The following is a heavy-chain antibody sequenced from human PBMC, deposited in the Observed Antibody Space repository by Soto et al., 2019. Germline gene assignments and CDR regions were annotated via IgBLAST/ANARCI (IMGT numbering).Heavy chain of an antibody. J-gene: IGHJ6*02. CDR1: GGSISGYY. CDR2: LYTMGST. CDR3: ARVRDYGLGTNRHYYGMDV. Sequence: QVQLQESGPGLVKSSETLSLTCTVSGGSISGYYWIWIRQPAGKGLEWIGRLYTMGSTNYNPSLQSRVTMSVDTSKNEFSLKVSSVTAADTAVYFCARVRDYGLGTNRHYYGMDVWGQGTTVTVSS. D-gene: IGHD3-10*01. V-gene: IGHV4-4*07.